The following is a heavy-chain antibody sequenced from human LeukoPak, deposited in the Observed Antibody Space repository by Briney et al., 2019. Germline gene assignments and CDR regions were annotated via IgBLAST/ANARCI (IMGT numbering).Heavy chain of an antibody. V-gene: IGHV1-18*01. Sequence: ASVKVSCKASGYTFTSYGISWVRQAPGQGLEWMGWISAYNGNTNYAQKLQGRVTMTTDTSTSTAYMELRSLRSDDTAVYYCARGGGGGYHSSSLREAWFDPWGQGTLVTVSS. J-gene: IGHJ5*02. D-gene: IGHD6-13*01. CDR2: ISAYNGNT. CDR3: ARGGGGGYHSSSLREAWFDP. CDR1: GYTFTSYG.